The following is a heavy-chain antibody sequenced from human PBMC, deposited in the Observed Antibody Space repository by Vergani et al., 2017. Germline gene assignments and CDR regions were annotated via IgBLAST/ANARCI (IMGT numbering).Heavy chain of an antibody. CDR1: GYTFTSYG. CDR3: ATGSGSYYNAQLKN. D-gene: IGHD3-10*01. J-gene: IGHJ4*02. Sequence: QVQLVQSGAEVKKPGASVKVSCKASGYTFTSYGISWVRQAPGQGLEWMGWISAYNGNTNYAQKLQGRVTMTTDTSTSTVYMELSSLRSEDTAVYYCATGSGSYYNAQLKNWGQGTLVTVSS. CDR2: ISAYNGNT. V-gene: IGHV1-18*01.